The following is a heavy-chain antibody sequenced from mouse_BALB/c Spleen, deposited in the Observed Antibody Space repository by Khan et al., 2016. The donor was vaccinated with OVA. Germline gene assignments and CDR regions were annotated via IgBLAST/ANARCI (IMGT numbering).Heavy chain of an antibody. CDR3: ARRGLRWDFDY. D-gene: IGHD1-1*01. CDR1: GYTFINYW. J-gene: IGHJ2*01. CDR2: INPSTAYT. Sequence: QVQLKQSGAELAKPGASVKMSCKASGYTFINYWILWVKQRPGQGLEWIGYINPSTAYTEYNQNFKAKATLTADKSSRTAYMQLSSLTSEDSAVYYCARRGLRWDFDYWGQGTTLTVSS. V-gene: IGHV1-7*01.